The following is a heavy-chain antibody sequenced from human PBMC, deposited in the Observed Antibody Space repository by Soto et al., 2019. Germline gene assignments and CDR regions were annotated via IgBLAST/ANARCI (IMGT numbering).Heavy chain of an antibody. CDR2: ILSSGGT. V-gene: IGHV4-61*01. CDR1: GDSVSSNSYY. J-gene: IGHJ5*01. D-gene: IGHD6-19*01. CDR3: AKGFSTGMYVDS. Sequence: QVQLQESGPGLVTPSGTLSLTCSVSGDSVSSNSYYWTWIRQPPGKTLEWVGFILSSGGTSTNTSLRGRLSMSVDTSKNQFSRRLTSVTAADTGVYFCAKGFSTGMYVDSWGRGTLVTVSS.